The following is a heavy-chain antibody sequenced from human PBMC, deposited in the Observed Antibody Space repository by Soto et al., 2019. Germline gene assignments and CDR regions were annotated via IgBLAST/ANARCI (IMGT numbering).Heavy chain of an antibody. J-gene: IGHJ5*01. D-gene: IGHD7-27*01. CDR1: GGSFNPYH. V-gene: IGHV4-34*01. Sequence: SETLSLTCAVYGGSFNPYHWSFIRQPPGKRLEWIGEIDHTGRTNYNPSVKGRVTMSVDTSKNQFSLNLRSVTAADTAVYFCARSMDDHNHHHWGFDSWGQGTLVTVSS. CDR2: IDHTGRT. CDR3: ARSMDDHNHHHWGFDS.